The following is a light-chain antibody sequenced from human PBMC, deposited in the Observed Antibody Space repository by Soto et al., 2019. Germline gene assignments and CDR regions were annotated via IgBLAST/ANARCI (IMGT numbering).Light chain of an antibody. Sequence: QSALTQPASVSGSPGQSITISCTGSSSDVGSSNYVSWYQQHPGKVPKLMIYEVSDRPSGVSNRFSGSKSGNAASLTISGLQAEDEADYYCSSYTSTNTYVFGTGTKLTVL. J-gene: IGLJ1*01. CDR2: EVS. CDR3: SSYTSTNTYV. CDR1: SSDVGSSNY. V-gene: IGLV2-14*01.